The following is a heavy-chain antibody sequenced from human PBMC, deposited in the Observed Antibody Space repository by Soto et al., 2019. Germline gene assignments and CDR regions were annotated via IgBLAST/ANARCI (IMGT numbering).Heavy chain of an antibody. D-gene: IGHD3-22*01. Sequence: GASVNVSCKASGGTFSSYAISWARQAPGQGLEWMGGIIPIFGTANYAQKFQGRVTITADESTSTAYMELSSLGSEDTAVYYCAGGTYYYDSSGYYPLDYWGQGTLVTVSS. CDR1: GGTFSSYA. CDR2: IIPIFGTA. V-gene: IGHV1-69*13. CDR3: AGGTYYYDSSGYYPLDY. J-gene: IGHJ4*02.